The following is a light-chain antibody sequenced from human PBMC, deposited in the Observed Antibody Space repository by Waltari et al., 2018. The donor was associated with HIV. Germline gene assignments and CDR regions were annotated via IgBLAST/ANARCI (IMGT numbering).Light chain of an antibody. CDR2: NVR. V-gene: IGLV2-14*03. J-gene: IGLJ2*01. CDR1: TSAIAGYNH. CDR3: RSYKRGRALDV. Sequence: HSALTQPASLSGSPGPPLTISCTCTTSAIAGYNHVSLYPQLPGTVPKPMIFNVRKRPSGISSRFSGSKSGNTASLTISGLQAEDEADYYCRSYKRGRALDVFGGGTKLTVL.